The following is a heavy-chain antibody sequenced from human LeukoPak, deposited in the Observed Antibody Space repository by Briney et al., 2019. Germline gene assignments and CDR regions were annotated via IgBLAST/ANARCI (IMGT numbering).Heavy chain of an antibody. Sequence: SGPTLVYPTPTLTLTCTFSGFSLSTSGLCVGWIRQPPGKALEWVAPIDWDDDRRYRPSLKSRLTITQDTSNNQVVLTMTNMDPVDTATYYCAHGVAAADWGQGTLGTVSS. CDR2: IDWDDDR. J-gene: IGHJ4*02. CDR1: GFSLSTSGLC. D-gene: IGHD6-13*01. CDR3: AHGVAAAD. V-gene: IGHV2-5*02.